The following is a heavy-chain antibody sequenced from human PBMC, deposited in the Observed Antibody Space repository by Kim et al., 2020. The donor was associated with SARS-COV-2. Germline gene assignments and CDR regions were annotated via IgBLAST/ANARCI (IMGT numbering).Heavy chain of an antibody. J-gene: IGHJ3*02. CDR2: IRSKANSYAT. D-gene: IGHD1-1*01. Sequence: GGSLRLSCAASGFTFSDSPMHWGRQASGKGLEGVGGIRSKANSYATAYAASVRGRFIISRDDSKNTAYLQMNSLKTEDTAVYYCTRIPGTPFAFWDAFDIWGQGTMVTVSS. CDR3: TRIPGTPFAFWDAFDI. V-gene: IGHV3-73*01. CDR1: GFTFSDSP.